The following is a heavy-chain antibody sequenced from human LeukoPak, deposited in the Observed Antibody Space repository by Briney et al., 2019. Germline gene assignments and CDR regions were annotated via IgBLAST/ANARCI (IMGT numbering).Heavy chain of an antibody. J-gene: IGHJ6*03. CDR3: ARRPSAHHLLSGNYYYYMDV. D-gene: IGHD2-2*01. V-gene: IGHV4-39*01. Sequence: SETLSLTCTVSGGSISTNSYYWGWIRQPPGKGLEWIGTIYYNGNIYYNPSLKMRVTMSVDTSNNQFSLQLRSVTAAHSAVYYCARRPSAHHLLSGNYYYYMDVWGKGTTVTVSS. CDR2: IYYNGNI. CDR1: GGSISTNSYY.